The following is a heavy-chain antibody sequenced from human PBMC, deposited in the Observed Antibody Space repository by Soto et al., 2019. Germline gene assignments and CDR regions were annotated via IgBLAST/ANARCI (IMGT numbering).Heavy chain of an antibody. CDR2: ISGSGGST. V-gene: IGHV3-23*01. D-gene: IGHD5-18*01. Sequence: EVQLLESGGGLVQPGGSLRLSCAASGFTFSNYAMSWVRQAPGKGLEWVSAISGSGGSTYYADSVKGRFTISRDNSKNTLYLQMNSLRAEDTAVYYCAKGGLDTAMATGGAFDIWGQGTMVTVSS. J-gene: IGHJ3*02. CDR1: GFTFSNYA. CDR3: AKGGLDTAMATGGAFDI.